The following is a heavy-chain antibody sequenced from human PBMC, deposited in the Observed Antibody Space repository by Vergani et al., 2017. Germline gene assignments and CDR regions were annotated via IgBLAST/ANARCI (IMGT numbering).Heavy chain of an antibody. CDR2: IWYDGSNK. CDR3: AKDLGCSSTSCYGVSGY. D-gene: IGHD2-2*01. CDR1: GFTFSSYG. Sequence: QVQLVESGGGVVQPGRSLRLSCAASGFTFSSYGMHWVRQAPGKGLEWVAVIWYDGSNKYYADSVKGRFTISRDNSKNPLYLQMNSLRAEDTAVYYCAKDLGCSSTSCYGVSGYWGQGTLVTVSS. V-gene: IGHV3-33*06. J-gene: IGHJ4*02.